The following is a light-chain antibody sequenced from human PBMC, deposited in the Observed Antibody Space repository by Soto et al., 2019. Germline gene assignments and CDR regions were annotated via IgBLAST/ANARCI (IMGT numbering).Light chain of an antibody. CDR3: QQYHTYSYT. CDR1: QSISNW. J-gene: IGKJ2*01. V-gene: IGKV1-5*01. CDR2: DAT. Sequence: DIQMTQSPSTLATSVGDRVTITCRASQSISNWVAWYQQKSGQGPKLLLCDATKLAVGVPSRFSGSGYGTEFTLTISSLQSDDFATYYCQQYHTYSYTFGQGTKVDLK.